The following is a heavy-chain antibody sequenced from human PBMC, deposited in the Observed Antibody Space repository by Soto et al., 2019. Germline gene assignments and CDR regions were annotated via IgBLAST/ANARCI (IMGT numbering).Heavy chain of an antibody. J-gene: IGHJ6*02. CDR3: ERVTPYYYDSSGPDV. Sequence: PGGSLRLSCAASGFTFSSYWMSWVRQAPGKGLEWVANIKQDGSEKYYVDSVKGRFTISRDNAKNSLYLQMNSLRAEDTAVYYCERVTPYYYDSSGPDVWGQGTKVTVSS. CDR2: IKQDGSEK. CDR1: GFTFSSYW. D-gene: IGHD3-22*01. V-gene: IGHV3-7*01.